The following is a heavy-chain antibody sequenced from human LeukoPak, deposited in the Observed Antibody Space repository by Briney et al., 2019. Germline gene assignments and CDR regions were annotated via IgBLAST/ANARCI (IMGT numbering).Heavy chain of an antibody. CDR1: GYSISSGYY. J-gene: IGHJ2*01. CDR2: IYHSGST. CDR3: ARWAGTRSWYFDL. V-gene: IGHV4-38-2*02. Sequence: SKTLSLTCTVSGYSISSGYYWGWIRQPPGKGLEWIGSIYHSGSTYYNPSLKSRVTISVDTSKNQFSLKLSSVTAADTAVYYCARWAGTRSWYFDLWGRGTLVTISS. D-gene: IGHD6-19*01.